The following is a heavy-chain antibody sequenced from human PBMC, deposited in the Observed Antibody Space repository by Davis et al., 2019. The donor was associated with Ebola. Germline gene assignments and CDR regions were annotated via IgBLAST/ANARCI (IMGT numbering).Heavy chain of an antibody. J-gene: IGHJ5*02. CDR2: INAGNGNT. Sequence: ASVKVSCKASGFILTNYAIHWVRQAPGQRLEWMGWINAGNGNTICSQNFQGRVTITRDTSASTAYMELSSLRSEDTAVYYCTRGKAAAATGWFDPWGQGTLVTVSS. V-gene: IGHV1-3*01. CDR1: GFILTNYA. CDR3: TRGKAAAATGWFDP. D-gene: IGHD6-13*01.